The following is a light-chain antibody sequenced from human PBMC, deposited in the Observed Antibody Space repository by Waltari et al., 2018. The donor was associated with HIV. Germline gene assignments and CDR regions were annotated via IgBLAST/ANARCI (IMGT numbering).Light chain of an antibody. V-gene: IGLV2-23*02. J-gene: IGLJ3*02. CDR1: SSDIGTYDL. CDR3: GSVSPNGASWV. CDR2: DVT. Sequence: QSALTQPASVSGSPGQSITVSCTGTSSDIGTYDLVSWYLQEPGKAPKLIIHDVTARPSWVSSRVSGSKSGNTAFLTISGLQVEDESLYFCGSVSPNGASWVFGGGTKVTVL.